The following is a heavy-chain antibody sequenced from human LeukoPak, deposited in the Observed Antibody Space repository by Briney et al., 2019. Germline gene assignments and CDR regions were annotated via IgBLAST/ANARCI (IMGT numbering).Heavy chain of an antibody. D-gene: IGHD6-19*01. CDR1: GYTFTSYG. CDR3: AREYSSGWYFIFDY. CDR2: ISAYNGNT. Sequence: EASVKVSCKASGYTFTSYGISWVRQAPGQGLEWMGWISAYNGNTNYAQKLQGRVTMTTDTSTSTAYMELRSLRSDDTAVYYCAREYSSGWYFIFDYWGQGTLVTVSS. V-gene: IGHV1-18*01. J-gene: IGHJ4*02.